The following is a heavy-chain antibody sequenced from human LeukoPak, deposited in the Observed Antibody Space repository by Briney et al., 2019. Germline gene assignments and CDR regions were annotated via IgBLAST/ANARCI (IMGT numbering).Heavy chain of an antibody. V-gene: IGHV4-4*08. Sequence: SGTLSLTCTVSGASIFSYYWNWIRQSPGKGLEWIGFIYSNGITSYNPSLRSRGSISIATSRNQLSLRLTSVTAADTAIYYCARRAYYDSSGYNPTAGYFDLWGRGTLVTVSS. CDR1: GASIFSYY. CDR2: IYSNGIT. D-gene: IGHD3-22*01. J-gene: IGHJ2*01. CDR3: ARRAYYDSSGYNPTAGYFDL.